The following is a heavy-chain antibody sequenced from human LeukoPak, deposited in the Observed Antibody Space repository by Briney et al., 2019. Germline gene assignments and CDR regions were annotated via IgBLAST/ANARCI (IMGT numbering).Heavy chain of an antibody. J-gene: IGHJ4*02. V-gene: IGHV1-18*01. CDR2: ISAYNGNT. D-gene: IGHD5-18*01. CDR1: GYTFTSYG. CDR3: ARANVDTAMVNGFDY. Sequence: ASVKVSCKASGYTFTSYGISWVRQAPGQGLEWMGWISAYNGNTNYAQKLQGRVTMTTDTSTSTAYMELSSLRSEDTAVYYCARANVDTAMVNGFDYWGQGTLVTVSS.